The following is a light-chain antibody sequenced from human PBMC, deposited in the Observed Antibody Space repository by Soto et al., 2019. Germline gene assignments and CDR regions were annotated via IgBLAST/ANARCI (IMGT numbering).Light chain of an antibody. CDR1: SSDVGGYNY. J-gene: IGLJ1*01. CDR3: SSYAGTYTYV. V-gene: IGLV2-11*01. Sequence: QSVLTQPRSVSGSPGQSVTISCTGTSSDVGGYNYVSWYQHHPGKAPKLMIYDVSKRPSGVPDRFSGSKSGNTASLTISGLQAEDEADYYCSSYAGTYTYVFGTGTK. CDR2: DVS.